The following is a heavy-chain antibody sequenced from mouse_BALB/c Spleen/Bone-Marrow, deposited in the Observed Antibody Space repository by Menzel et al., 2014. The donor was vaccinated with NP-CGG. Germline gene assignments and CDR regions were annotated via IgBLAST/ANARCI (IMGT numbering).Heavy chain of an antibody. CDR3: ARLRGYSQAWFAY. CDR2: IYPGSGNT. Sequence: QVQLQQPGAELVRPGTSVKISCKASGYAFTNYWLGWVKQRPRHGLEWIGDIYPGSGNTYYNEKFKGKATLTADKSSSTAYMQLSSLTSEDSAVYFCARLRGYSQAWFAYWGQGTLVTVSA. D-gene: IGHD2-3*01. J-gene: IGHJ3*01. V-gene: IGHV1-63*01. CDR1: GYAFTNYW.